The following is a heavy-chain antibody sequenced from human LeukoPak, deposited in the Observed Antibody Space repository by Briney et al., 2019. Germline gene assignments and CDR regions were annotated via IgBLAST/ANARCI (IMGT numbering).Heavy chain of an antibody. CDR3: ARLYGSSTGGEAFDI. Sequence: SETPSLTCAVSGYSISSGYYWGWIRQPPGKGLEWIGSIYHSGSTYYNPSLKSRVTISVDTSKNQFSLKLSSVTAADTAVYYCARLYGSSTGGEAFDIWGQGTMVTVSS. V-gene: IGHV4-38-2*01. CDR1: GYSISSGYY. J-gene: IGHJ3*02. CDR2: IYHSGST. D-gene: IGHD2/OR15-2a*01.